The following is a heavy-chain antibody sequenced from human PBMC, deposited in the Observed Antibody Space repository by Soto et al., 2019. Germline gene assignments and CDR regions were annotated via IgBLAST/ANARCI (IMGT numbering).Heavy chain of an antibody. CDR3: ARQIVVVTATSYGMDV. CDR1: GYTFTSYG. J-gene: IGHJ6*02. V-gene: IGHV1-18*01. CDR2: ISAYNGNT. D-gene: IGHD2-21*02. Sequence: GASVKVSCKASGYTFTSYGISWVRQAPGQGLEWMGWISAYNGNTNYAQKLQGRVTMTTDTSTSTAYMELRSLRSDDTAVYYCARQIVVVTATSYGMDVWGQGTTVTVSS.